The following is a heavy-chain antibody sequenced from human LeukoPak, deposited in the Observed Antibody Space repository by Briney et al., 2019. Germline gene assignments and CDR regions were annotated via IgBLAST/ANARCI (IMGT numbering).Heavy chain of an antibody. CDR1: GGSISSYY. J-gene: IGHJ6*02. D-gene: IGHD3-3*01. V-gene: IGHV4-4*07. Sequence: SETLSLTCTVSGGSISSYYWSWIRQPAGKGLEWIGRIYTSGSTNYNPSLKSRVTMSVDTSKNQFSLKLSSVTAADTAVYYCAREGYDFWSGYGYYYSMDVWGQGTTVTVSS. CDR3: AREGYDFWSGYGYYYSMDV. CDR2: IYTSGST.